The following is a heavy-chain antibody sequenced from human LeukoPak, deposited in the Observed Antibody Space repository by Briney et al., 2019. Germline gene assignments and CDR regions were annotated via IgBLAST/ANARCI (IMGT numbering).Heavy chain of an antibody. J-gene: IGHJ4*02. CDR2: INPSGGST. V-gene: IGHV1-46*01. Sequence: WASVKVSCKTSGYSFTSYYIHWVRQAPGQGLEWMGMINPSGGSTNYAQTSQGRVTMTRDMSTSTVYMELSSLRSEDTAVYYCARVHHYFDIAFDYWGQGTLVTVSS. CDR1: GYSFTSYY. D-gene: IGHD3-22*01. CDR3: ARVHHYFDIAFDY.